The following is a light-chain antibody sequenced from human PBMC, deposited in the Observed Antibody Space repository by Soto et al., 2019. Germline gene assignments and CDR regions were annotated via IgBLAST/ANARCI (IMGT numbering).Light chain of an antibody. Sequence: EIVMTQSPATLSVSPGETATLSCRASQSLSIGLAWYRHKPGQAPRLLIYGASTRATGTPARFSGSGSGTDFTLTISSLQSEDFALYYCQQYNKWPLITFGQGTRLEIK. CDR3: QQYNKWPLIT. J-gene: IGKJ5*01. V-gene: IGKV3D-15*01. CDR2: GAS. CDR1: QSLSIG.